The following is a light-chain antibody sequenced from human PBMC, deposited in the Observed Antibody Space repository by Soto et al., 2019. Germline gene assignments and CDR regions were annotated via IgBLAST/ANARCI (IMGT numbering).Light chain of an antibody. CDR3: QQYNNWPLT. J-gene: IGKJ4*01. CDR2: DAS. V-gene: IGKV3-15*01. CDR1: QSVSSD. Sequence: EIVMTQSPATLSVSPGERSTVSCRASQSVSSDLGWYQQKPGQXPRXXIYDASTRATGIPARFSGSGSGTLLTITISSLQSEDCEVYDGQQYNNWPLTFGGGTKVDIK.